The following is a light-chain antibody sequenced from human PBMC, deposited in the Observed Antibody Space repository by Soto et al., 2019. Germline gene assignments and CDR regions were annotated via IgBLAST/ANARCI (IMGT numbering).Light chain of an antibody. J-gene: IGKJ4*01. CDR2: DAY. Sequence: EVVLTQSTATLSLSPGESATLSCRASQSVDIYLAWYQQKPGQAPRLLIYDAYNRATSIPARFSGSGSGTDFALTISSLVPEDLAVYYCQQRRIWPPLTFGGGTKVEIK. CDR3: QQRRIWPPLT. CDR1: QSVDIY. V-gene: IGKV3-11*01.